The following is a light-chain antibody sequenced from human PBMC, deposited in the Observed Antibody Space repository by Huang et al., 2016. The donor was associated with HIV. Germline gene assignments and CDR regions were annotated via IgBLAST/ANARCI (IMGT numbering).Light chain of an antibody. V-gene: IGKV1-39*01. J-gene: IGKJ1*01. CDR1: QTITTY. Sequence: DIQLTQSPSSLSASVGDRVTITCRASQTITTYLNWYQQKPGKAPHFLIYGASNLQSGVPSGFSGRGSGTDFTLIISGLQPEEFTTYYCQQTYTFPAFGRGTKVEIK. CDR2: GAS. CDR3: QQTYTFPA.